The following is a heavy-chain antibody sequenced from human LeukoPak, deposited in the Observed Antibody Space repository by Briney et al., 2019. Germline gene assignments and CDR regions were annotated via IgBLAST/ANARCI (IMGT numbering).Heavy chain of an antibody. Sequence: GGSLRLSCAGSGFSSRSFWMSWVRQAPAKGLEWVANIDEDGNEKNYVDFVKGRFTISRDNAKNTLYLQMNSLRAEGTAVYYCARDHFSGAFDIWGQGTMVTVSS. CDR3: ARDHFSGAFDI. V-gene: IGHV3-7*01. CDR1: GFSSRSFW. CDR2: IDEDGNEK. D-gene: IGHD2/OR15-2a*01. J-gene: IGHJ3*02.